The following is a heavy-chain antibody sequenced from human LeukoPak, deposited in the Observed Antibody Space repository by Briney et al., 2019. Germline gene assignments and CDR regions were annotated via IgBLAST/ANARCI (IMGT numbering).Heavy chain of an antibody. CDR1: GGSIINYY. V-gene: IGHV4-4*07. J-gene: IGHJ6*03. CDR3: ARLKYYDSTGYSPGYYMDV. Sequence: SETLSLTCTVSGGSIINYYWSWIRQPAGTGLEWVGRIYVTGSTIYNPSLQSRLSMSVDTSKNQFSLRLTSVTAADTAVYYCARLKYYDSTGYSPGYYMDVWAKGSRSPSP. CDR2: IYVTGST. D-gene: IGHD3-22*01.